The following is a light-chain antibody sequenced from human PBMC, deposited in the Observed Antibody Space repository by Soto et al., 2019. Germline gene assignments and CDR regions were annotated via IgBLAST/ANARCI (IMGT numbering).Light chain of an antibody. V-gene: IGKV3-15*01. CDR3: QQYNNWPPEYT. CDR1: QGVSTK. J-gene: IGKJ2*01. CDR2: GVS. Sequence: EVVMTQSPATLSVSPGERATLSCRASQGVSTKLAWYQQKPGQPPRLLIYGVSSRATGIPARFSGSGSQTDFTLTISSLQSEDFAVYYCQQYNNWPPEYTFGQGTKLEIK.